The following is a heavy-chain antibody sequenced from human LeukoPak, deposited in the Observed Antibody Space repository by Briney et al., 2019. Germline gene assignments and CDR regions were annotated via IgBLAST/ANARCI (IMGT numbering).Heavy chain of an antibody. J-gene: IGHJ6*03. V-gene: IGHV3-23*01. CDR1: GFTFSSYA. Sequence: GGSLRLSCAASGFTFSSYAMSWVRQAPGKGLEWVSTISGSGDTTYYADSVKGRFTISRDNAKNSLYLQMNSLRAEDTALYYCAKDLYPDYYYMDVWGKGTTVTISS. CDR2: ISGSGDTT. CDR3: AKDLYPDYYYMDV.